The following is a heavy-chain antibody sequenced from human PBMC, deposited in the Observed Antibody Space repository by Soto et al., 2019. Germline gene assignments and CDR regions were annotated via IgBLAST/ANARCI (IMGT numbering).Heavy chain of an antibody. J-gene: IGHJ4*02. CDR3: ARDRGDYEGLVPFSFAH. Sequence: PGGSLRLSCAASGFTFSSYSMHWVRQAPGKGLEWVSSISSRSRSIYYADSQKGRFTISRDNTKNSLYLQMNNLRAEDTAVYFFARDRGDYEGLVPFSFAHWGKGPLVTVS. CDR1: GFTFSSYS. D-gene: IGHD4-17*01. CDR2: ISSRSRSI. V-gene: IGHV3-21*01.